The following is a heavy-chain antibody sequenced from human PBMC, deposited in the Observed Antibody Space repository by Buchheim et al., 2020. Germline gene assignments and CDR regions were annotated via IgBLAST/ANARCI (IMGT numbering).Heavy chain of an antibody. CDR1: GFTFRNAW. CDR2: IKSKTEGGTT. J-gene: IGHJ5*02. Sequence: EVQLVESGGGLVKPGGSLRLSCAASGFTFRNAWMSWVRQAPGKGLEWVGRIKSKTEGGTTDYAAPVKGRCTISRDNSKNTLYLQMNSLRAEDTAVYYCARDRSLRRGFDPWGQGTL. V-gene: IGHV3-15*01. D-gene: IGHD3-16*02. CDR3: ARDRSLRRGFDP.